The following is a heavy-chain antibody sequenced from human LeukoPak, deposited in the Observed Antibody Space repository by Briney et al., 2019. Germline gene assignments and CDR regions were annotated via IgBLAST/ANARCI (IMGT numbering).Heavy chain of an antibody. CDR1: GGTFSSYA. CDR2: IIPIFGIA. J-gene: IGHJ4*02. CDR3: ARDVEMATVDY. D-gene: IGHD5-24*01. Sequence: ASVKVSCKASGGTFSSYAISWVRQAPGQGLEWMGRIIPIFGIANYAQKFQGRVTITADKSTSTAYMELSSLRSEDTAVYYCARDVEMATVDYWGQGTPVTVSS. V-gene: IGHV1-69*04.